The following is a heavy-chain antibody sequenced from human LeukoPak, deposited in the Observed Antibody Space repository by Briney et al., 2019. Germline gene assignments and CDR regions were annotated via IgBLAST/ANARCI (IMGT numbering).Heavy chain of an antibody. D-gene: IGHD6-13*01. CDR1: GFTFSSYS. V-gene: IGHV3-21*04. CDR3: ARSPPYTAATGYYYYYMDV. CDR2: ISSSSSYI. J-gene: IGHJ6*03. Sequence: GGSLRLSCAASGFTFSSYSMNWVRQAPGKGLEWVSSISSSSSYIYYADSVKGRFTISRDNSKNTLYLQMSSLRVEDTARYYCARSPPYTAATGYYYYYMDVWGRGTTVTVSS.